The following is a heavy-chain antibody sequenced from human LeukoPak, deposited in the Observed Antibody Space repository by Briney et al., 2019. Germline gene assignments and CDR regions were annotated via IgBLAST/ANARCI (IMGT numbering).Heavy chain of an antibody. CDR1: GGTFSSYA. V-gene: IGHV1-69*05. CDR2: IIPIFGTA. CDR3: ARDSGSLLASDY. J-gene: IGHJ4*02. D-gene: IGHD1-26*01. Sequence: AASVKVSCKASGGTFSSYAISWVRQAPGQGLEWMGGIIPIFGTANYAQKFQGRVTMTRDTSISTAYMELSRLRSDDTAVYFCARDSGSLLASDYWGQGTLVTVSS.